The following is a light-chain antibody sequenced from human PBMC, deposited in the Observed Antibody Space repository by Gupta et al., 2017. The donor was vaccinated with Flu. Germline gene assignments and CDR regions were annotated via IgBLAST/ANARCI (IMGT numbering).Light chain of an antibody. CDR2: AAS. CDR1: QSINYY. V-gene: IGKV1-39*01. CDR3: QQSYSTPKT. Sequence: DIQMTQSPSYLSASVGDRVTITCRASQSINYYLNWYLQRPGRAPKLLIYAASSLESGVPARFSGSGSGTDFTLNISSLQPEDFATYYCQQSYSTPKTFGQGTRLEIK. J-gene: IGKJ5*01.